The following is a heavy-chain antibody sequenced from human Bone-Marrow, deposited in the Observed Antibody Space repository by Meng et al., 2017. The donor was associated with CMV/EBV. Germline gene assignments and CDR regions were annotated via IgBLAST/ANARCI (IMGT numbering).Heavy chain of an antibody. D-gene: IGHD3-10*01. CDR3: ATSPGYPREFGY. J-gene: IGHJ4*02. CDR1: GGSVSSDSYY. Sequence: CTVSGGSVSSDSYYWSWIRQPPGKGLESIGFIHYSGSTNYNPSLMSRVTISLDTSKNQFSLKLSSVTAADTAVYYCATSPGYPREFGYWGQGTLVPSPQ. V-gene: IGHV4-61*01. CDR2: IHYSGST.